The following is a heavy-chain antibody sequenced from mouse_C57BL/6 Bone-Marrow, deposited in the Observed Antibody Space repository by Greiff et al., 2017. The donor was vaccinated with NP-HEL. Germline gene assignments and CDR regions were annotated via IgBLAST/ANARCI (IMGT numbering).Heavy chain of an antibody. V-gene: IGHV14-4*01. CDR2: IDPENGDT. CDR3: TPTTDYFDY. J-gene: IGHJ2*01. Sequence: VQLQQSGAELVRPGASVKLSCTASGFNIKDDYMHWVKQRPEQGLEWIGWIDPENGDTESASKFQGKATISADTSSNTAYMQLSSLTSEDTAVYYCTPTTDYFDYWGQGTTLTVSS. CDR1: GFNIKDDY. D-gene: IGHD1-1*01.